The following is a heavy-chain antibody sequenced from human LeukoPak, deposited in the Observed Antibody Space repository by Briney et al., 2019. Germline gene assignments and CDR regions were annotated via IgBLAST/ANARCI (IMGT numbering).Heavy chain of an antibody. J-gene: IGHJ5*02. Sequence: GGSLRLSCAASGFTVSSNYMSWVRQAPGKGLERVSAIYSGGSTYYADSVKGRFTISRDNSKNTLYLQMNSLRAEDTAVYYCARETGPNWFDPWGQGTLATVSS. CDR1: GFTVSSNY. CDR3: ARETGPNWFDP. V-gene: IGHV3-66*01. CDR2: IYSGGST.